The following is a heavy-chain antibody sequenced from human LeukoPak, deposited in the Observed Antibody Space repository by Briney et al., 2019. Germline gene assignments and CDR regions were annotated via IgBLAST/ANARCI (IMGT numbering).Heavy chain of an antibody. CDR2: IYYSGST. D-gene: IGHD2-15*01. V-gene: IGHV4-39*07. J-gene: IGHJ3*02. CDR3: ARDRGGYDAFDI. CDR1: GGSISSSSYY. Sequence: PSETLSLTCTVSGGSISSSSYYWGWIRQPPGKGLEWIGSIYYSGSTYYNPSLKSRVTISVDTSKNQFSLKRSSVTAADTAVYYCARDRGGYDAFDIWGQGTMVTVSS.